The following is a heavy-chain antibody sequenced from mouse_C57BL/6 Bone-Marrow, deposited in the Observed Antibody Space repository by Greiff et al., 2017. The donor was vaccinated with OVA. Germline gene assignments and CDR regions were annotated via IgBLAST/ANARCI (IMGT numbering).Heavy chain of an antibody. CDR2: IWSGGST. V-gene: IGHV2-2*01. CDR1: GFSLTSYG. Sequence: QVHVKQSGPGLVQPSQSLSITCTVSGFSLTSYGVHWVRQSPGKGLEWLGVIWSGGSTDYNAAFISRLSISKDNSKSQVFFKMNSLQADDTAIYYCARKDGSSYWYFDVWGTGTTVTVSS. D-gene: IGHD1-1*01. CDR3: ARKDGSSYWYFDV. J-gene: IGHJ1*03.